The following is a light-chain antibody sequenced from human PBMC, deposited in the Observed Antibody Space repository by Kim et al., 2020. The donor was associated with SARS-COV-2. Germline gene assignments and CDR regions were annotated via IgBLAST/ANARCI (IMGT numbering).Light chain of an antibody. J-gene: IGKJ2*03. CDR2: WAS. CDR1: QSVLYSYNNHNN. Sequence: RATINCKSRQSVLYSYNNHNNLGWYQQKPGQPPRLLIYWASTRESGVPDRFSGSGSGTDFTLTISSLQAEDVAVYYCQQYYSTPYSFGQGTKLEI. V-gene: IGKV4-1*01. CDR3: QQYYSTPYS.